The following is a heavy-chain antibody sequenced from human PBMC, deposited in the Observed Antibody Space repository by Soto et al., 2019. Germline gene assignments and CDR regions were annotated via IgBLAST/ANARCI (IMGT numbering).Heavy chain of an antibody. Sequence: GGSLRLSCAASGFTFSSYAMHWVRQAPGKGLEWVAVISYDGSNKYYADSVKGRFTISRDNSKNTLYLQMNSLRAEDTAVYYCARGSQYYYDSSGYYTAEYFQHWGQGTLVTVSS. D-gene: IGHD3-22*01. CDR3: ARGSQYYYDSSGYYTAEYFQH. V-gene: IGHV3-30-3*01. CDR2: ISYDGSNK. CDR1: GFTFSSYA. J-gene: IGHJ1*01.